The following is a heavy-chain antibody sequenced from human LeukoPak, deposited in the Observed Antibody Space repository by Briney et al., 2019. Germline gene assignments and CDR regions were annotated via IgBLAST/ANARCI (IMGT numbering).Heavy chain of an antibody. CDR1: GFTFSNYW. CDR3: ARDTSSIVGPRFDY. Sequence: GGSLRLSCAASGFTFSNYWMSWVRQAPGKGLEWVAIIKQDGSEQYYVDSVKGRFTISRDNAENSSYLQMNGLRAEDTAVYYCARDTSSIVGPRFDYWGQGTLVTVSS. D-gene: IGHD1-26*01. J-gene: IGHJ4*02. CDR2: IKQDGSEQ. V-gene: IGHV3-7*01.